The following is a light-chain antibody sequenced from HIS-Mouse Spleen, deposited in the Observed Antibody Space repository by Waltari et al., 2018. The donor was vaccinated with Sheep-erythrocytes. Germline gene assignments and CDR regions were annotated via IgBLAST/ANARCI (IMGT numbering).Light chain of an antibody. CDR3: CSYAGSSTPWV. V-gene: IGLV2-23*01. CDR2: EGS. CDR1: SSDFGSYNL. Sequence: QSALTQPASVSGSPGQSITISCTGTSSDFGSYNLVSWYPQHPGKAPKLLIYEGSKRPSGVSNRFSGSKSGNTASLTISGLQAEDEADYYCCSYAGSSTPWVFGGGTK. J-gene: IGLJ3*02.